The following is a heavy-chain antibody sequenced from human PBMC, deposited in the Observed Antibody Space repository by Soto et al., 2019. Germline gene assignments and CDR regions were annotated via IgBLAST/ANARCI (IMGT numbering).Heavy chain of an antibody. CDR2: ITGSGDNT. CDR1: GFAFINYA. V-gene: IGHV3-23*01. D-gene: IGHD6-19*01. J-gene: IGHJ4*02. Sequence: PGGSLRLSCTASGFAFINYAMSWVRQAPGKGLEWVSGITGSGDNTYYAESVKGRFTISRDNSKNTLFLQMNSLRAEDTALYYSAQEGADSFDYCGRGPLVTVYS. CDR3: AQEGADSFDY.